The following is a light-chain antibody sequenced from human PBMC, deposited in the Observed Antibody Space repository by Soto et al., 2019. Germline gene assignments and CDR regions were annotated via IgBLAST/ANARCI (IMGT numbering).Light chain of an antibody. CDR1: QSVPSNF. V-gene: IGKV3-20*01. CDR3: QQYDSSWT. J-gene: IGKJ1*01. Sequence: EIVLTQSPGTLSLSPGERATLSCRASQSVPSNFLAWYQQKPGQAPMLGIYGVSRRATGIPDRFSGSGSGTDLTLTIRRLEPEDFAVYYCQQYDSSWTFVQGTKVEIK. CDR2: GVS.